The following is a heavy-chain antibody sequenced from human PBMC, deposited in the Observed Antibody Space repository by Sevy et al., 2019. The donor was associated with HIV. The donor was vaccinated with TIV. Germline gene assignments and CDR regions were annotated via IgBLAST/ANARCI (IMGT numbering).Heavy chain of an antibody. CDR1: GFTFSSYA. V-gene: IGHV3-30-3*01. Sequence: GESLKISCAASGFTFSSYAMHWVRQAPGKGLEWVAVISYDGSNKYYADSVKGRFTISRDNSKNTLYLQMNSLRAEDTDVYYCAREPARAQSYYFDYWGQGTLVTVSS. D-gene: IGHD4-4*01. J-gene: IGHJ4*02. CDR2: ISYDGSNK. CDR3: AREPARAQSYYFDY.